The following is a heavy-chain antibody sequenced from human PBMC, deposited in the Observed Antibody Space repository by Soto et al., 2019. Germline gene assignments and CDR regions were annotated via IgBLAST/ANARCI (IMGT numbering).Heavy chain of an antibody. CDR2: ISGSGGST. J-gene: IGHJ4*02. D-gene: IGHD1-26*01. V-gene: IGHV3-23*01. Sequence: EVQLLESGGGLVQPGGSLRLSCAASGFTFSSYAMSWVRQAPGKGLEWVSAISGSGGSTYYADSVKGRFTISRDNSKNTLYLQMNSIRAEDTAVYYCANLGSGSFQLPPRWGQGTLVTVSS. CDR1: GFTFSSYA. CDR3: ANLGSGSFQLPPR.